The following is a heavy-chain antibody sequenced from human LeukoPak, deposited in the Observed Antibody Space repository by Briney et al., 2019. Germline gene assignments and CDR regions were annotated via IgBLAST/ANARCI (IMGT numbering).Heavy chain of an antibody. Sequence: GRSLRLSCAASGFTFDDYAMHWVRQAPGKGLEWGSGISWNSGSIGYADSVKGRFTISRDNAKNSLYLQMNSLRAEDTALYYCAKSPLAVAGPYYFDHWGQGTLVTVSS. J-gene: IGHJ4*02. CDR1: GFTFDDYA. CDR3: AKSPLAVAGPYYFDH. CDR2: ISWNSGSI. V-gene: IGHV3-9*01. D-gene: IGHD6-19*01.